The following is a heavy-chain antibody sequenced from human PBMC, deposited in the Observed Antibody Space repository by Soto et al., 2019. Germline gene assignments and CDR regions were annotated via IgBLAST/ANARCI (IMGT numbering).Heavy chain of an antibody. Sequence: SETLSLTCTVSGGSISSSSYYWGWIRQPPGKGLEWIGSIYYSGSTYYNPSLKSRVTISVDTSKNQFSLKLSSVTAADTAVYYCARSGFTIFGVDNYFDYWGQGTLVTVSS. J-gene: IGHJ4*02. CDR3: ARSGFTIFGVDNYFDY. CDR1: GGSISSSSYY. V-gene: IGHV4-39*01. CDR2: IYYSGST. D-gene: IGHD3-3*01.